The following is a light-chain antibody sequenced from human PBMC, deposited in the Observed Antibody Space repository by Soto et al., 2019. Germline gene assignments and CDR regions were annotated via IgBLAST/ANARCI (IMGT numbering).Light chain of an antibody. V-gene: IGKV3-11*01. Sequence: EIELTQSPATLSLSPGERATLSCRASQSVSSYLAWYQQKPGRAPRLLIYDASNRATGIPARFSGSGSGTDFTLTISSLEPEDFAVYFCQQRSSWPLTFGGGTKVEIK. CDR1: QSVSSY. CDR3: QQRSSWPLT. CDR2: DAS. J-gene: IGKJ4*01.